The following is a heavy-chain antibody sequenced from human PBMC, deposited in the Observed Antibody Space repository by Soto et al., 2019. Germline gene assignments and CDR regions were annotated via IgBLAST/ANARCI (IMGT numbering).Heavy chain of an antibody. J-gene: IGHJ6*03. CDR2: INHSGST. Sequence: SETLSLTCAVYGGSFSGYYWSWIRQPPGKGLEWIGEINHSGSTNYNPSLKSRVTISVDTSMNQFSLKLSSVTAADTAVYYCARDGDSRAYYYYYYYYMDVWGKGTTVTVSS. CDR1: GGSFSGYY. V-gene: IGHV4-34*01. D-gene: IGHD1-26*01. CDR3: ARDGDSRAYYYYYYYYMDV.